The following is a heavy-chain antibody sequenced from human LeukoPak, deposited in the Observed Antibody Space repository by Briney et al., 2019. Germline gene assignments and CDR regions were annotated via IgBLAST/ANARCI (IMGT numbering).Heavy chain of an antibody. CDR2: INQDGSDQ. V-gene: IGHV3-7*01. D-gene: IGHD3-10*02. J-gene: IGHJ6*04. CDR1: GFIFSNSW. Sequence: GGSLRLSCAASGFIFSNSWMNWVRQAPGKGLEWVANINQDGSDQYYVDSVKGRFTISRDNAKNSLYLQMNSLRAEDTAVYYCAELGITMIGGVWGKGTTVTISS. CDR3: AELGITMIGGV.